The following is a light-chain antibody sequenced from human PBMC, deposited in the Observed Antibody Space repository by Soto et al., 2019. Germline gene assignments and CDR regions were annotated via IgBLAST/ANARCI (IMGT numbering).Light chain of an antibody. CDR3: QSYDSSLTVV. V-gene: IGLV1-40*01. CDR2: GNT. J-gene: IGLJ2*01. CDR1: GSSLGENA. Sequence: QSVLTQPPSVSAAPGQNVTISCSGDGSSLGENAMCWYQVLPGAAPRVLIYGNTNRPSGVPDRFSASKSGTSASLDITGLQAEDEAEYFCQSYDSSLTVVFGGGTKLTVL.